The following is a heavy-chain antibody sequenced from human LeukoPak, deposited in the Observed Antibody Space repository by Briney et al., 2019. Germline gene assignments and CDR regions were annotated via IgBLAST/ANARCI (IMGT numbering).Heavy chain of an antibody. CDR1: GFTFSNAW. D-gene: IGHD2/OR15-2a*01. CDR3: TKDDPTNRA. J-gene: IGHJ4*02. V-gene: IGHV3-15*01. CDR2: VKSKTSGGTT. Sequence: GGSLRLSCAASGFTFSNAWMSWVRQAPGKGLEWVGRVKSKTSGGTTDYAAPVKGRFTISRDDSKNTLYLQMNSLKAEDTAVYYCTKDDPTNRAWGQGTLVTVSS.